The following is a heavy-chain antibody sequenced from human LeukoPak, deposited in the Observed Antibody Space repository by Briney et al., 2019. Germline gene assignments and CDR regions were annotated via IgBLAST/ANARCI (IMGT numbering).Heavy chain of an antibody. Sequence: SETLSLTCTVSGGSISTCYWSWIRQPAGKGLEWIGRVYTTGSTIYNPSLKSRVTMSVDTSKNQFSLKLSSVTAADTAVYYCARAPTVTSPFDIWGQGTVVTVS. D-gene: IGHD4-11*01. J-gene: IGHJ3*02. V-gene: IGHV4-4*07. CDR3: ARAPTVTSPFDI. CDR2: VYTTGST. CDR1: GGSISTCY.